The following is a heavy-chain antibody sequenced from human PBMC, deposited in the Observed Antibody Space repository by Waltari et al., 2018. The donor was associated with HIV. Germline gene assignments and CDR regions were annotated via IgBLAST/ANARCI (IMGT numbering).Heavy chain of an antibody. D-gene: IGHD1-7*01. CDR3: ARVVNWNYNP. Sequence: EVQLVESGGGLVQPGGSLRLSCAASGFTFSSYWMHWVRQAPGKGLVWGSRINSDVSSTRYADSVKGLFTISRDNAKNTLYRQMNSLRAEDTAVYYCARVVNWNYNPWGQGTLVTVSS. CDR2: INSDVSST. V-gene: IGHV3-74*01. CDR1: GFTFSSYW. J-gene: IGHJ5*02.